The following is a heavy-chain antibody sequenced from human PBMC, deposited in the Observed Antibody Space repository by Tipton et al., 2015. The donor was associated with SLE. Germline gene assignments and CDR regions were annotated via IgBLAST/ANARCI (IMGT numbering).Heavy chain of an antibody. J-gene: IGHJ1*01. Sequence: LRLSCAASGFTFSSYAMSWVRQAPGKGLEWIGEINHSGSTNYNPSLKSRVTISVDTSKNQFSLKLSSVTAADTAVYYCARGGELYPDSGQGTLVTVSS. CDR1: GFTFSSYA. CDR2: INHSGST. V-gene: IGHV4-34*01. CDR3: ARGGELYPD. D-gene: IGHD2-8*01.